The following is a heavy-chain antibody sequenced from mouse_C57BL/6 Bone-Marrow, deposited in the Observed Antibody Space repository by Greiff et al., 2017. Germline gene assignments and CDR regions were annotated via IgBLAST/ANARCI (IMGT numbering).Heavy chain of an antibody. Sequence: EVMLVESGGGLVKPGGSLKLSCAASGFTFSSYAMSWVRQTPEKRLEWVATISDGGSYTYYPDNVKGRFTISRDNAKNNLYLQMSHLKSEDTAMYYCARSPSIYYDYGGFAYWGQGTLVTVSA. CDR1: GFTFSSYA. CDR2: ISDGGSYT. J-gene: IGHJ3*01. V-gene: IGHV5-4*03. CDR3: ARSPSIYYDYGGFAY. D-gene: IGHD2-4*01.